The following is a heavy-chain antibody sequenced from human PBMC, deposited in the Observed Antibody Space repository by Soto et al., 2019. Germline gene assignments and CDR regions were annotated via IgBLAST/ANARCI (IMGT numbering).Heavy chain of an antibody. J-gene: IGHJ4*02. CDR1: GFTFSSFG. Sequence: GGSLRLSCAVSGFTFSSFGMNWVRQAPGKGLEWISYITSDSSTRHYADFVKGRFTISRDNAKSSLYLQMNSLRDEDTAVYFCARDPDGIIDFDFWGQGTQVTVSS. D-gene: IGHD3-10*01. CDR2: ITSDSSTR. CDR3: ARDPDGIIDFDF. V-gene: IGHV3-48*02.